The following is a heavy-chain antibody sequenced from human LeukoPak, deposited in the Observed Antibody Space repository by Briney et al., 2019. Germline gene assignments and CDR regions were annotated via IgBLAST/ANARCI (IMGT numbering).Heavy chain of an antibody. V-gene: IGHV3-23*01. CDR3: AKVEYCGGDCYQHYFDY. D-gene: IGHD2-21*02. J-gene: IGHJ4*02. CDR2: ISGSGGST. Sequence: GGSLRLSCAASGFTFSSYAMSWVRQAPGKGLEWVSAISGSGGSTYYADSVKGRFTISRDNSKNTLYLQMNSLRAEDTAVYYCAKVEYCGGDCYQHYFDYWGQGALVTVSS. CDR1: GFTFSSYA.